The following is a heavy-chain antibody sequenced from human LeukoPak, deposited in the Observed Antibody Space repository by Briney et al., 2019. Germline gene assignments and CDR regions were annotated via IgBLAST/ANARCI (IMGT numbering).Heavy chain of an antibody. Sequence: PGGSLRLSCAASGFTFSSYAMSWVRQAPGKGLEWVSAISGSGGSTYYADSVKGRFTISRDNSKNTLYLQMNSLRVEDTAMYYCVRDRVDGYNYYWGQGTLVTVSS. CDR2: ISGSGGST. V-gene: IGHV3-23*01. J-gene: IGHJ4*02. CDR3: VRDRVDGYNYY. D-gene: IGHD5-24*01. CDR1: GFTFSSYA.